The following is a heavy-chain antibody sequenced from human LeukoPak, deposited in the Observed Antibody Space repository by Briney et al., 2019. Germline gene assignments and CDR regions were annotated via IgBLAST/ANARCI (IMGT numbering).Heavy chain of an antibody. CDR1: GFTFSSYG. V-gene: IGHV3-30*18. Sequence: LGGSLRLSCAASGFTFSSYGMHWVRQAPGKGLEWVAVISYDGSNKYYADFVKGRLTISRDNCRNTLYLKMNRLRAGDTGVYYCAKVWVTMVRGAIPDDYWGQGTLVIVSS. CDR2: ISYDGSNK. CDR3: AKVWVTMVRGAIPDDY. D-gene: IGHD3-10*01. J-gene: IGHJ4*02.